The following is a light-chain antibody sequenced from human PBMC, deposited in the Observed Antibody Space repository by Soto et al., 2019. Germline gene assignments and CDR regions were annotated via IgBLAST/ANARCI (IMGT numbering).Light chain of an antibody. V-gene: IGKV1-5*01. J-gene: IGKJ1*01. CDR3: QQYNSYST. CDR1: QSISSR. Sequence: DIRMTQSPSTLSASLGDRVTISCRASQSISSRLAWYQQKPGKAPNLLIYDASSLESGVPSRFSGSGSGTEFTLTISSLQPDDFATYYCQQYNSYSTFGQGTKVDI. CDR2: DAS.